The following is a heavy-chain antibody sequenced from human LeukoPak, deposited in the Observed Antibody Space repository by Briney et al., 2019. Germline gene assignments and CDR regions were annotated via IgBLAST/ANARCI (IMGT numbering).Heavy chain of an antibody. V-gene: IGHV4-34*01. Sequence: SETLSLTCAVYGGSFSGYYWSWIRQPPGKGLEWIGEINHSGSTNYNPSLKSRVTISVDTSKNQFSLKLSSVTAADTAVYYCARVSAYYDSSGYQHYFDYWGQGTLVTVSS. CDR1: GGSFSGYY. J-gene: IGHJ4*02. D-gene: IGHD3-22*01. CDR3: ARVSAYYDSSGYQHYFDY. CDR2: INHSGST.